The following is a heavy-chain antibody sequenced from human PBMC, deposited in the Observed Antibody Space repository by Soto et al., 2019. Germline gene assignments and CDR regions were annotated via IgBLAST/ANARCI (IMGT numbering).Heavy chain of an antibody. V-gene: IGHV4-4*02. Sequence: SETLSLTCAVSGGSISSSNWWSWVRQPPGKGLEWIGEIYHSGSTNYNPSLKSRVTISVDKSKNQFSLKLSSVTAADTAVYYCARDLPRGSSWYYYYGMDVWGQGTTVTVFS. J-gene: IGHJ6*02. D-gene: IGHD6-13*01. CDR1: GGSISSSNW. CDR2: IYHSGST. CDR3: ARDLPRGSSWYYYYGMDV.